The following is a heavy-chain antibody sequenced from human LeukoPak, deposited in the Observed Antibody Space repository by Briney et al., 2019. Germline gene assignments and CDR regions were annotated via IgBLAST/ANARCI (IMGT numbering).Heavy chain of an antibody. D-gene: IGHD5-12*01. CDR1: GGSVSSGSYY. CDR2: IYYSGST. CDR3: ARVRGYSGYDSPFDY. J-gene: IGHJ4*02. V-gene: IGHV4-61*01. Sequence: SETLSLTCTVSGGSVSSGSYYWSWIRQPPGKGLEWIGYIYYSGSTNHNPSLKSRVTISVDTSKNQFSLKLSSVTAADTAVYYCARVRGYSGYDSPFDYWGQGTLVTVSS.